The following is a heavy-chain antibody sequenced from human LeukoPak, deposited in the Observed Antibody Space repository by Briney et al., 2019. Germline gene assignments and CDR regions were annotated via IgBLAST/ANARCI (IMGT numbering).Heavy chain of an antibody. CDR2: ISTSGST. Sequence: TSETLSLTCTVSGGSISSSSYYWSWIRQPAGKGLEWIGRISTSGSTNYNPSLKSRVTMSVDTSKNQFSLKLSSVTAADTAVYYCARGQWLTYYFDYWGQGTLVTVSS. D-gene: IGHD6-19*01. V-gene: IGHV4-61*02. CDR3: ARGQWLTYYFDY. CDR1: GGSISSSSYY. J-gene: IGHJ4*02.